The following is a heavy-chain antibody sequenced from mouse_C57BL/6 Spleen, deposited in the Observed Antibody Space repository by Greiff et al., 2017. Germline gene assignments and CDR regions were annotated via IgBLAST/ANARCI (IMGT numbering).Heavy chain of an antibody. D-gene: IGHD2-3*01. CDR2: IYPRSGNT. J-gene: IGHJ3*01. Sequence: LVESGAELARPGASVKLSCKASGYTFTSYGISWVKQRTGQGLEWIGEIYPRSGNTYYNEKFKGKATLTADKSSSTAYMELRSLTSEDSAVYFCARLNDGYLFAYWGQGTLVTVSA. CDR1: GYTFTSYG. CDR3: ARLNDGYLFAY. V-gene: IGHV1-81*01.